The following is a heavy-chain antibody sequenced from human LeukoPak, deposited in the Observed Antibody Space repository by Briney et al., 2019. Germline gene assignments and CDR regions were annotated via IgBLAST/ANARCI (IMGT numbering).Heavy chain of an antibody. CDR2: ISGSGGST. J-gene: IGHJ6*02. CDR3: AKGQQQLTFYYYGMDV. CDR1: GFTFSSYA. V-gene: IGHV3-23*01. Sequence: GGSLRLSCAASGFTFSSYAMSWVRQAPGKGLEWVSAISGSGGSTYYADSVKGRFTISRDNSKNTLYLQMNSLRAEDTAVYYCAKGQQQLTFYYYGMDVWGQGTTVTVSS. D-gene: IGHD6-13*01.